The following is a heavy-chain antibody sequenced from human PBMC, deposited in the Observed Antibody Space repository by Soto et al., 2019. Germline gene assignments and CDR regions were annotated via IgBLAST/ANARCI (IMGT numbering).Heavy chain of an antibody. CDR2: INAGNGNT. Sequence: QVQLVQSGAEVKKPGASVKVSCKASGYTFTSYAMHWVRQAPGQRLEWMGWINAGNGNTKYSQKFQGRVTITRDTXASTAYMELSSLRSEDTAVYYCARGFNGYLYYFDYWGQGPLVTVSS. V-gene: IGHV1-3*01. CDR3: ARGFNGYLYYFDY. D-gene: IGHD5-18*01. J-gene: IGHJ4*02. CDR1: GYTFTSYA.